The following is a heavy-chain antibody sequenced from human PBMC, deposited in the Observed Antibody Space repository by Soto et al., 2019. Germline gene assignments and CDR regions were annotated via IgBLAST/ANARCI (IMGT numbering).Heavy chain of an antibody. Sequence: ASVKVSFKASGYTFTSYGISWVRQAPGQGLEWMGWISAYNGNTNYAQKLQGRVTMTTDTSTSTAYMELRSLRSDDTAVYYCARDALRYFDCLGEFDYWGQGTLVTVSS. CDR2: ISAYNGNT. D-gene: IGHD3-9*01. V-gene: IGHV1-18*01. J-gene: IGHJ4*02. CDR1: GYTFTSYG. CDR3: ARDALRYFDCLGEFDY.